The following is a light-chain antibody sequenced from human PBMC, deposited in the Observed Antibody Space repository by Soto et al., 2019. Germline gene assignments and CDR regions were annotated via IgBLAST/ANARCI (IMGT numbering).Light chain of an antibody. J-gene: IGKJ4*01. Sequence: AIQLTQSPSSLSASVGDRVTITCRASQGISSALAWYQQKPGKAPKLLIYDASSLESGVPSRFSGSGSGTDFTLTIISLQPEDFATYYCQQFNSYPSLTFGGGTKGEIK. CDR1: QGISSA. V-gene: IGKV1-13*02. CDR3: QQFNSYPSLT. CDR2: DAS.